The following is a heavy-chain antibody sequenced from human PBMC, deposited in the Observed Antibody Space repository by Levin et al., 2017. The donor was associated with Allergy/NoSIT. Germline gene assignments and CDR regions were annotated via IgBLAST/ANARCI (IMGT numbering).Heavy chain of an antibody. V-gene: IGHV1-2*02. CDR2: VNCNSGDT. CDR1: GYTFIDYY. CDR3: ARNDYGDYVQNFDY. Sequence: ASVKVSCKAAGYTFIDYYMHWVRQXXGQGLEWMGWVNCNSGDTNYAQKFQGRVTMTRDTSIRTAYIELSSLRSDDTAVYYCARNDYGDYVQNFDYWGQGTLVTVSS. J-gene: IGHJ4*02. D-gene: IGHD4-17*01.